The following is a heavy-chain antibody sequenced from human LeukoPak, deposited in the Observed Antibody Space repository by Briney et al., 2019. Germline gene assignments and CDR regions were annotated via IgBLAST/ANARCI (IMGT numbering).Heavy chain of an antibody. Sequence: SETLSLTCTVSGGSISSSSYSWGWIRQPPGKGLEWIGSIYYSGSTYYNPSLKSRVTISVDTSKNQFSLKLSSVTAADTAVYYCARVQDCTNGVCYRRGGNWFDPWGQGTLVTVSS. CDR3: ARVQDCTNGVCYRRGGNWFDP. V-gene: IGHV4-39*01. J-gene: IGHJ5*02. D-gene: IGHD2-8*01. CDR1: GGSISSSSYS. CDR2: IYYSGST.